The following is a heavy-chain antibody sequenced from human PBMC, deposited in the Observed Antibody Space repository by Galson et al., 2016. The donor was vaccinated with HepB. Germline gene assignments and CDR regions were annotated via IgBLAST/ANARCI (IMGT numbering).Heavy chain of an antibody. Sequence: SLRLSCAGSGFVFSAYGFNWIRQAPGKGLEWVSSISNAGSYRHYTDSVKGRFTISRDNDKHSLCLQMNSLSAEDTAVYYCARSGGTYSSSSYYFDSWGQGTLVAVSS. CDR2: ISNAGSYR. D-gene: IGHD6-6*01. CDR1: GFVFSAYG. CDR3: ARSGGTYSSSSYYFDS. V-gene: IGHV3-21*01. J-gene: IGHJ4*02.